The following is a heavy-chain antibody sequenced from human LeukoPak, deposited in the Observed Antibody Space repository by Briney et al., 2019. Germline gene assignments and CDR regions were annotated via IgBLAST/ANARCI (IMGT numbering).Heavy chain of an antibody. Sequence: SGGSLTLSCEASGLILRGHAMSWVRQAPGKGLEWVSGISNSGGSSHYADSVKGRFTISRDNSKSTLYLQMNSLRAEDTAVYYCAKVSFISGWAPIDYWGQGTLVTVSS. CDR2: ISNSGGSS. CDR3: AKVSFISGWAPIDY. D-gene: IGHD6-19*01. V-gene: IGHV3-23*01. CDR1: GLILRGHA. J-gene: IGHJ4*02.